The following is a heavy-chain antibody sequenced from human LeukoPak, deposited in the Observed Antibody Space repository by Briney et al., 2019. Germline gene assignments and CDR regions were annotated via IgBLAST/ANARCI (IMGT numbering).Heavy chain of an antibody. V-gene: IGHV4-4*07. CDR2: IRWGTA. Sequence: KPSETLSLTCTVSGGSLSDHFRTWIRQPAGKGLEWIGRIRWGTAYYNPSLESRVIISSDTSNNQFSLKVTSVTAADTAVYYCARGTERTRISGYYSFDYWGRGILVTVSS. CDR1: GGSLSDHF. D-gene: IGHD5-12*01. J-gene: IGHJ4*02. CDR3: ARGTERTRISGYYSFDY.